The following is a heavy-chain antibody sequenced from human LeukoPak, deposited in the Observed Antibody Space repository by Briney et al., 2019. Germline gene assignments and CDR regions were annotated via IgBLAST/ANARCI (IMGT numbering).Heavy chain of an antibody. J-gene: IGHJ3*02. CDR2: IYYSGNT. Sequence: SETLSLTCVVSGGSISSYYWNWIRQPPGKGLEWIGYIYYSGNTNYNPSLKSRVTISVDTSKNQFSLKLNSVTAADTAVYYCARRNDFGIWGQGTMVTVSS. CDR1: GGSISSYY. V-gene: IGHV4-59*08. CDR3: ARRNDFGI.